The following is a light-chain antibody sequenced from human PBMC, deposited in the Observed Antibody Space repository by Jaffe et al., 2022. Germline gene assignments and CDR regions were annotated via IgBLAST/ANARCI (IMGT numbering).Light chain of an antibody. CDR2: ENN. Sequence: FMLTQPHSVSESPGKTVTISCTGSSGSIASNYVQWYQQRPGSAPTTVIYENNHRPSGVPDRFSGSIDISSNSASLTISGLKTEDEADYYCQSYDSRNGVFGGGTKLTVL. J-gene: IGLJ2*01. CDR1: SGSIASNY. CDR3: QSYDSRNGV. V-gene: IGLV6-57*02.